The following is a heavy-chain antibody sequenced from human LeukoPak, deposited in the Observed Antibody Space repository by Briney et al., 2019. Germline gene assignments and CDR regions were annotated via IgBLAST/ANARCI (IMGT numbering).Heavy chain of an antibody. D-gene: IGHD2-15*01. CDR3: ASHLRGYCSGGSCEWGH. J-gene: IGHJ4*02. CDR2: LHYGGKT. CDR1: GGSISSSSSY. V-gene: IGHV4-39*07. Sequence: SETLSLICTVSGGSISSSSSYWGWIRQSPGKGLEWIGSLHYGGKTYYNPSLKSRVTISVDTSKNQFSLKLSSVTAADTAVYYCASHLRGYCSGGSCEWGHWGQGTLVTVSS.